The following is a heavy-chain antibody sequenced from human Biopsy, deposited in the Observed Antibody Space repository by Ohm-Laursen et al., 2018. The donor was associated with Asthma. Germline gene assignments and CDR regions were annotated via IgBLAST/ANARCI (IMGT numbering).Heavy chain of an antibody. J-gene: IGHJ1*01. Sequence: ASVKVSCNASGYTFASYGISWVRQAPGQGLEWMGWISAYNGNTNYAQKLQGRVTITADESTSTAYMELSSLRSEDTAVYYCARGGGAHFQHWGQGTLVTVSS. CDR3: ARGGGAHFQH. CDR2: ISAYNGNT. CDR1: GYTFASYG. D-gene: IGHD2-21*01. V-gene: IGHV1-18*04.